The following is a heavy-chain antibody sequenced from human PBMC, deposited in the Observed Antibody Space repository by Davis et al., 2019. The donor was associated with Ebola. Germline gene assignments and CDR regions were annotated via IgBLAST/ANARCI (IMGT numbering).Heavy chain of an antibody. V-gene: IGHV3-7*01. CDR3: ASVVVGATIH. J-gene: IGHJ4*02. D-gene: IGHD1-26*01. Sequence: GGSLRLSCAASGFTFGSYWMSWVRQAPGKGLEWVANIKQEGSEKYYVDSVKGRFTISRDNAKNSLYLQMNSLRAEDTAVYYCASVVVGATIHWGQGTLVTVSS. CDR2: IKQEGSEK. CDR1: GFTFGSYW.